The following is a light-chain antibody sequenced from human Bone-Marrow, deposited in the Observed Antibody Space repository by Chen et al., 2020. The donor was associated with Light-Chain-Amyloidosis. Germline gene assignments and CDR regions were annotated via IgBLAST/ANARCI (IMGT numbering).Light chain of an antibody. CDR1: NIGSTS. CDR3: QVWNRSSDRPV. Sequence: SYVLTQPSSVSVAPGQTATIACGGNNIGSTSLHWYQQTPGQAPLLVVYDDSDRPSGIPERLSACNSGNTATLTISRVEAGDEADYYCQVWNRSSDRPVFGGGTKLTVL. V-gene: IGLV3-21*02. CDR2: DDS. J-gene: IGLJ3*02.